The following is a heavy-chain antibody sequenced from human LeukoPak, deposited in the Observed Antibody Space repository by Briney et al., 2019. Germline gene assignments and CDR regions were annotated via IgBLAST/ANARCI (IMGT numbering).Heavy chain of an antibody. D-gene: IGHD3-3*01. CDR3: ARRPTIFGVVPL. CDR1: GFTFDDYA. Sequence: GGSLRLSCAASGFTFDDYAMHWVRQAPGKGLEWVSGISWNSGSIGYADSVKGRFTISRDNAKNSLYLQMNSLRAEDTAVYYCARRPTIFGVVPLWGQGTLVTVSS. J-gene: IGHJ4*02. CDR2: ISWNSGSI. V-gene: IGHV3-9*01.